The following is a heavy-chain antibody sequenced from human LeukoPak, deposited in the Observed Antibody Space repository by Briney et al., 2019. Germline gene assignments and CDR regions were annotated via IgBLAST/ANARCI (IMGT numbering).Heavy chain of an antibody. V-gene: IGHV3-23*01. CDR1: GFTFSSYA. Sequence: GGSLRLSCAASGFTFSSYAMSWVRQAPGKGLEWVSAISGSGGSTYYADSVKGRFTISRDNSKNTLYLQMNSLRAEDTAVYYCAKSRGNYVWGSYRYGFDYWGQGTLVTVSS. CDR2: ISGSGGST. CDR3: AKSRGNYVWGSYRYGFDY. J-gene: IGHJ4*02. D-gene: IGHD3-16*02.